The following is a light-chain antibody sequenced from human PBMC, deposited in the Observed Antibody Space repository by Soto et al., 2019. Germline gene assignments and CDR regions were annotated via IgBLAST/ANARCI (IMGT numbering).Light chain of an antibody. CDR3: QQSYSTPFT. CDR1: QSIRGW. CDR2: GAS. V-gene: IGKV1-39*01. Sequence: DIQMTQSPSTLSASVGDRVNITCRASQSIRGWLAWYQKKPGKAPKVLIYGASRLPSGVPSRFSGSGSETDFTLTISSLQPEDFATYYCQQSYSTPFTFGPGTKVDIK. J-gene: IGKJ3*01.